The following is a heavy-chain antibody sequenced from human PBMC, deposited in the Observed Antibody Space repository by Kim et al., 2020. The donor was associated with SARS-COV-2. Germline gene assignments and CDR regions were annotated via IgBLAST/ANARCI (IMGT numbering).Heavy chain of an antibody. CDR2: INPNSGGT. D-gene: IGHD5-18*01. CDR3: ARDEGMVNYYYYGMDV. Sequence: ASVKVSCKASGYTFTGYYMHWVRQAPGQGLEWMGWINPNSGGTNYAQKFQGRVTMTRDTSISTAYMELSRLRSDDTAVYYCARDEGMVNYYYYGMDVWGQGTTVTVSS. CDR1: GYTFTGYY. J-gene: IGHJ6*02. V-gene: IGHV1-2*02.